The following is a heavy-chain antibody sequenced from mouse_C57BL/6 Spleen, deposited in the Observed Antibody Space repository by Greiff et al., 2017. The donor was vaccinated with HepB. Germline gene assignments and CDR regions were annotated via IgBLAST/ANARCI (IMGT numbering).Heavy chain of an antibody. CDR3: ARPKVATRYFDV. J-gene: IGHJ1*03. V-gene: IGHV5-17*01. Sequence: EVHLVESGGGLVKPGGSLKLSCAASGFTFSDYGMHWVRQAPEKGLEWVAYISSGSSTIYYADTVKGRFTISRDNAKNTLFLQMTSLRSEDTAMYYCARPKVATRYFDVWGTGTTVTVSS. D-gene: IGHD1-1*01. CDR1: GFTFSDYG. CDR2: ISSGSSTI.